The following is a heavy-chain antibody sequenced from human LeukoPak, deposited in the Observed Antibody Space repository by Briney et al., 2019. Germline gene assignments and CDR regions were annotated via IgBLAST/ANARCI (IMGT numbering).Heavy chain of an antibody. CDR1: GFTFSSSA. CDR3: AKQLGYCSDGSCYFPY. J-gene: IGHJ4*02. D-gene: IGHD2-15*01. Sequence: GGSLRLSCAASGFTFSSSAMSWVRQTPGKGLEWVSAISNNGGYTYYADSVQGRFTISRDNSKSTLCLQMNSLRAEDTAVYYCAKQLGYCSDGSCYFPYWGQGTLVTVSS. CDR2: ISNNGGYT. V-gene: IGHV3-23*01.